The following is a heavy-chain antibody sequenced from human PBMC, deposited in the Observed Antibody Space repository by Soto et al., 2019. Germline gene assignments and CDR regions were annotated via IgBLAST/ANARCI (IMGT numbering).Heavy chain of an antibody. V-gene: IGHV4-4*08. D-gene: IGHD2-2*01. CDR2: IWPSGDT. CDR3: ARDEGHCSITNCCPFAY. J-gene: IGHJ4*02. CDR1: GGSISGHY. Sequence: SLTCTVSGGSISGHYWTWIRQPPGKGLEWVGEIWPSGDTNYSPSLEGRVTVSLDKSQNQFSLRLTSVTAADTAVYYCARDEGHCSITNCCPFAYWGQGILVTVSS.